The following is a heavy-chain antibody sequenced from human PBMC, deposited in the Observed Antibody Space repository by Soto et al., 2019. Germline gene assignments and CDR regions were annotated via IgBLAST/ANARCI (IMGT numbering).Heavy chain of an antibody. V-gene: IGHV3-23*01. J-gene: IGHJ4*02. Sequence: GGSLRLFCAASGFTFSSYAMSWVRQAPGKGLEWVSAISGSGGSTYYADSVKGRFTISRDNSKNTLYLQMNSLRAEDTAVYYCAKQELYYYDSSGYHPGRPSFDYWGQGTLVTVSS. CDR3: AKQELYYYDSSGYHPGRPSFDY. CDR2: ISGSGGST. D-gene: IGHD3-22*01. CDR1: GFTFSSYA.